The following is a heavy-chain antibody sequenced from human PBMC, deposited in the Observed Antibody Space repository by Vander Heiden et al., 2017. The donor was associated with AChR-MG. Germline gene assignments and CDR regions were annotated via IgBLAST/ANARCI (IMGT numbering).Heavy chain of an antibody. CDR2: RNQKGSEK. J-gene: IGHJ4*02. D-gene: IGHD4-17*01. V-gene: IGHV3-7*01. CDR3: ARARVTTTSVTRLFDY. CDR1: GFTFSSDW. Sequence: VQLVQPRRVLLPPGGSLRLPCAASGFTFSSDWMNWVREVSGRGQGWGGNRNQKGSEKYDVDSVKGRCTISRDNAKNSLYLQMTSLTAEDTAVYFCARARVTTTSVTRLFDYWGQGTLSPSPQ.